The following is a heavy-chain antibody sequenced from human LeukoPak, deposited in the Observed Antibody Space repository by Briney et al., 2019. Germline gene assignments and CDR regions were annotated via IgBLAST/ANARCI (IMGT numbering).Heavy chain of an antibody. V-gene: IGHV7-4-1*02. D-gene: IGHD6-13*01. CDR1: GYTFTGYY. CDR3: ARGGYSSSWYGTPPAAVDY. CDR2: INTNTGNP. Sequence: ASVKVSCKASGYTFTGYYMHWVRQAPGQGLEWMGWINTNTGNPTYAQGFTGRFVFSLDTSVSTAYLQISSLKAEDTAVYYCARGGYSSSWYGTPPAAVDYWGQGTLVTVSS. J-gene: IGHJ4*02.